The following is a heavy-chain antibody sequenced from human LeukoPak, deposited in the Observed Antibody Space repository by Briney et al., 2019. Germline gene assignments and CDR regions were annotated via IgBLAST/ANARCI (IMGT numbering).Heavy chain of an antibody. CDR3: ARVPPRVAVAVNDAFDI. CDR1: GYTFTGYY. CDR2: INPSGGST. J-gene: IGHJ3*02. Sequence: ASVKVSCKASGYTFTGYYMHWVRQAPGQGLEWMGIINPSGGSTSYAQKFQGRVTMTRDMSTSTVYMELSSLRSEDTAVYYCARVPPRVAVAVNDAFDIWGQGTMVTVSS. V-gene: IGHV1-46*01. D-gene: IGHD6-19*01.